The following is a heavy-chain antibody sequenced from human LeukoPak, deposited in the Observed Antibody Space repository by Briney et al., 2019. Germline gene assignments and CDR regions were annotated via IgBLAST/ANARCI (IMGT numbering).Heavy chain of an antibody. Sequence: AGGSLRLSCAASGFTFDDYAMHWVRQAPGKGLEWVSGISWNSGSIGYADSVKGRFTISRDNAKNSLYLQMNSLRAEDMALYYCAKGRHEQWLAGGYFDYWGQGTLATVSS. CDR2: ISWNSGSI. J-gene: IGHJ4*02. CDR3: AKGRHEQWLAGGYFDY. D-gene: IGHD6-19*01. CDR1: GFTFDDYA. V-gene: IGHV3-9*03.